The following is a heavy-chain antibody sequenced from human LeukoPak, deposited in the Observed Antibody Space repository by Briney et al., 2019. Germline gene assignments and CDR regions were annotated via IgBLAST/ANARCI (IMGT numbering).Heavy chain of an antibody. V-gene: IGHV4-59*08. J-gene: IGHJ4*02. D-gene: IGHD6-13*01. CDR3: ARHSSSWYYYFDY. CDR1: GGSISSYY. CDR2: IYYSGST. Sequence: SETLSLTCTVSGGSISSYYWSWIRQPPGKGLEWIGYIYYSGSTNYNPSLKSRVTISVDTSTNQFSLKLSSVTAADTAVYYCARHSSSWYYYFDYWGQGTLVTVSS.